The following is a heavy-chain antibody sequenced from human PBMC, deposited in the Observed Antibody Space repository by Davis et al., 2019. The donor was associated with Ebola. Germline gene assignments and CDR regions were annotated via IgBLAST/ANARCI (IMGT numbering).Heavy chain of an antibody. CDR1: RYTFTGYY. D-gene: IGHD5-18*01. CDR3: ARVTAMVLGRSDY. V-gene: IGHV1/OR15-3*02. J-gene: IGHJ4*02. Sequence: ASVKVSCKASRYTFTGYYMLWVRHAPGQGLEWMGWINAVNGNTKYSQKFQGRVTITRDTSASTAYMELSSLRSEETAVYYCARVTAMVLGRSDYWGQGTLIGVSS. CDR2: INAVNGNT.